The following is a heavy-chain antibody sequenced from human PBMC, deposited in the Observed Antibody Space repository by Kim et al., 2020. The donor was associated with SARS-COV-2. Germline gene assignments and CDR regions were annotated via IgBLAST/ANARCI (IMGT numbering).Heavy chain of an antibody. CDR3: ARGRAGVVPSPILGLGPYYYYYAMDV. J-gene: IGHJ6*02. Sequence: SETLSLTCAVYGGSFSAYSWIWIRQAPGKGLEWIGEVNHSGITKYHPSLKSRVTISVDTSKNQFSLKLPSVTAADTAVFYCARGRAGVVPSPILGLGPYYYYYAMDVWGQGTTVTGS. D-gene: IGHD3-3*01. V-gene: IGHV4-34*01. CDR2: VNHSGIT. CDR1: GGSFSAYS.